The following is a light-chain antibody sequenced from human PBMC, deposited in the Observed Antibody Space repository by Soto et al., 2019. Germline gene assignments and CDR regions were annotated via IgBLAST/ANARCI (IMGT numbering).Light chain of an antibody. CDR1: QSVSSF. J-gene: IGKJ3*01. V-gene: IGKV3-11*01. Sequence: EIVLTQSPATLSLSPGERATLSCRASQSVSSFLVWYQQKPGQAPRLLIYDASKRATDIPARFSGSGSGTDFTHTISSLETEDFAVYYCQQRSNWPPTFGPGTKVYIK. CDR2: DAS. CDR3: QQRSNWPPT.